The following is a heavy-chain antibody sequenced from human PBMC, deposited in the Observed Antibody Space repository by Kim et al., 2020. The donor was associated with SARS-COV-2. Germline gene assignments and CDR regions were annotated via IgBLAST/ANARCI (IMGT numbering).Heavy chain of an antibody. D-gene: IGHD3-22*01. CDR3: ARDLNYYDSSGHRGFDY. Sequence: LKSRVTISVDTSKNQFSLKLSSVTAADTAVYYCARDLNYYDSSGHRGFDYWGQGNLVTVSS. J-gene: IGHJ4*02. V-gene: IGHV4-34*01.